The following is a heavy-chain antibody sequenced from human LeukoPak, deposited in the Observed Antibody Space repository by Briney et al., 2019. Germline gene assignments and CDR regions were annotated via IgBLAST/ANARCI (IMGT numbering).Heavy chain of an antibody. CDR1: GGSISSGGYY. J-gene: IGHJ4*02. D-gene: IGHD3-22*01. CDR3: ARDPGLLIDY. Sequence: SETLSLTCTVSGGSISSGGYYWSWIRQHPGKGLEWIGYIYYSGSTYYNPSLKSRVTISVDTSKNQFSLKLSSVTAADTAVYYCARDPGLLIDYWGQGTLVTVSS. CDR2: IYYSGST. V-gene: IGHV4-31*03.